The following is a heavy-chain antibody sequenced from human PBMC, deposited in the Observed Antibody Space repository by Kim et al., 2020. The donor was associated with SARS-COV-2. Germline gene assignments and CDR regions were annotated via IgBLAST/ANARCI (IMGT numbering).Heavy chain of an antibody. CDR2: IYYSGST. CDR3: ARHGKQQLVTFDY. CDR1: GGSISSSSYY. V-gene: IGHV4-39*01. Sequence: SETLSLTCTVSGGSISSSSYYWGWIRQPPGKGLEWIVSIYYSGSTYYNPSLKSRVTISVDTSKNQFSLKLSSVTAEDTAVYCCARHGKQQLVTFDYWGQGTRVTVSS. D-gene: IGHD6-13*01. J-gene: IGHJ4*02.